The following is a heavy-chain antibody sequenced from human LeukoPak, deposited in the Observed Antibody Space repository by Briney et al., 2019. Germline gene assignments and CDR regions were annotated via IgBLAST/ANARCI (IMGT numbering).Heavy chain of an antibody. CDR1: GFTFSSYA. J-gene: IGHJ4*02. D-gene: IGHD6-6*01. CDR3: AKKRISSSSFGYFDY. CDR2: ISGSGGST. V-gene: IGHV3-23*01. Sequence: PGGSLRLSCAVSGFTFSSYAMSWVRQAPGKGLEWVSAISGSGGSTYYADSVKGRFTISRDNSKNTLYLQMNSLRAEDTAVYYCAKKRISSSSFGYFDYWGQGTLVTVSS.